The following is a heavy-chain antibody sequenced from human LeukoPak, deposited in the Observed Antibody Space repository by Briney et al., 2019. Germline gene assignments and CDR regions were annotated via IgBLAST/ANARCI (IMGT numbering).Heavy chain of an antibody. CDR3: ARYYGSGPTEPYYFDY. D-gene: IGHD3-10*01. CDR2: IYSGGST. Sequence: GGSLRLSRAASGFTVSSNYMSWVRQAPGKGLEWVSVIYSGGSTYYPDSVKGRFTISRDNSKNTLYLQMNSLRAEDTAVYYCARYYGSGPTEPYYFDYWGQGTLVTVSS. V-gene: IGHV3-66*01. CDR1: GFTVSSNY. J-gene: IGHJ4*02.